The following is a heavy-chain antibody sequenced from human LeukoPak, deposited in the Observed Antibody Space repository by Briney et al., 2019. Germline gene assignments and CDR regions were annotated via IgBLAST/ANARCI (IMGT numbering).Heavy chain of an antibody. CDR2: IFYTGTS. CDR3: ARVVRESYYYYYMDV. CDR1: GGSISSTGHY. Sequence: PSETLSLTCTVSGGSISSTGHYWGWIRQPPGKEMEWLGHIFYTGTSYHNPSLNSRVTISVDTSKNQFSLKLSSVTAAETAVYYCARVVRESYYYYYMDVWGKGTTVTVSS. J-gene: IGHJ6*03. D-gene: IGHD2-21*01. V-gene: IGHV4-39*07.